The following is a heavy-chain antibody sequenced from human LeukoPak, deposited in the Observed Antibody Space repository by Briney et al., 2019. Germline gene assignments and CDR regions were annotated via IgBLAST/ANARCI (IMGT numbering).Heavy chain of an antibody. CDR3: TSWGDTTAEYFQR. CDR1: GFTFSSYW. D-gene: IGHD2-21*02. Sequence: GGSLRLSCAASGFTFSSYWMRWVRQAPGKGLEWVAHINPDGRDTYYVDSVKGRFIISRDNAQNSMYLQMNSLRVEDTAVYYCTSWGDTTAEYFQRWGQGTLVTVSS. V-gene: IGHV3-7*01. J-gene: IGHJ1*01. CDR2: INPDGRDT.